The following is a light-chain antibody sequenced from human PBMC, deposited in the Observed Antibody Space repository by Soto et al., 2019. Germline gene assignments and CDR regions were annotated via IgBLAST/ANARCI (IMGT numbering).Light chain of an antibody. Sequence: AIRMTQSPSSFSASTGDRVTITCRASQGISSYLAWYQQKPGKDPKLLIYAASTLQSGVPSRFSGSGSGTDSTLTISCLQSEDFATYYCQQYYSFPYTFGQGTKLEIK. J-gene: IGKJ2*01. V-gene: IGKV1-8*01. CDR1: QGISSY. CDR2: AAS. CDR3: QQYYSFPYT.